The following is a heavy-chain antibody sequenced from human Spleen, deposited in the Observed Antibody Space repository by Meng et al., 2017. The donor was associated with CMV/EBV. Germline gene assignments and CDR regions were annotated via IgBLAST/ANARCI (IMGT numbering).Heavy chain of an antibody. V-gene: IGHV3-7*03. J-gene: IGHJ4*02. D-gene: IGHD5-12*01. CDR1: GFTFSSYW. CDR3: ARGTAVVKDLVATLFDY. CDR2: IKQDGSEK. Sequence: GESLKISCAASGFTFSSYWMSWVRQAPGKGLEWVANIKQDGSEKYYVDSVKGRFTISRDNAKNSLYLQMNSLRAEDTAVYYCARGTAVVKDLVATLFDYWGQGTLVTVSS.